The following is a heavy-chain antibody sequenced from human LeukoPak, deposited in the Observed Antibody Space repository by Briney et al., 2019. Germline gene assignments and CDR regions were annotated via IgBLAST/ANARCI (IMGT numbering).Heavy chain of an antibody. CDR1: GGSFSGYY. CDR2: INHSGST. D-gene: IGHD3-10*01. V-gene: IGHV4-34*01. Sequence: PSETLSLTCAVYGGSFSGYYWSWIRQPPGKGLEWLGEINHSGSTNYNPSLKSRVTISVDTSKNQFSLKLSSVTAADTAVYYCARDFGYYYGSGSYYQAFDYWGQGTLVTVSS. J-gene: IGHJ4*02. CDR3: ARDFGYYYGSGSYYQAFDY.